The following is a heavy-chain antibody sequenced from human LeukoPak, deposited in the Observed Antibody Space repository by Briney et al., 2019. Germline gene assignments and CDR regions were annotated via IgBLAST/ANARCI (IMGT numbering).Heavy chain of an antibody. V-gene: IGHV4-59*01. CDR3: ARTLTPYCSGGSCSEYYFDY. CDR1: GGSISSYY. J-gene: IGHJ4*02. CDR2: IYYSGST. D-gene: IGHD2-15*01. Sequence: NPSETLSLTCTVSGGSISSYYWSWIRQPPGKGLEWIGYIYYSGSTNYNPSLKSRVTISVDTSKNQFSLKLSSVTAADTAVYYCARTLTPYCSGGSCSEYYFDYWGQGTLVTVSS.